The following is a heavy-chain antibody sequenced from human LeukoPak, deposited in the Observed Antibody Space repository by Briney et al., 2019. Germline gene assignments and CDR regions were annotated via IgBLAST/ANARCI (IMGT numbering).Heavy chain of an antibody. Sequence: PGGSLRLSCAASGFTFSSYEMNWVRQAPGKGLEWVSYINSSGSTIYYADSVKGRFTISRDNAKNSLYLQMNSLRAEDTAVYYCATDREYYYDSSGYYYNYYYGMDVWGQGTTVTVSS. D-gene: IGHD3-22*01. CDR2: INSSGSTI. CDR3: ATDREYYYDSSGYYYNYYYGMDV. V-gene: IGHV3-48*03. CDR1: GFTFSSYE. J-gene: IGHJ6*02.